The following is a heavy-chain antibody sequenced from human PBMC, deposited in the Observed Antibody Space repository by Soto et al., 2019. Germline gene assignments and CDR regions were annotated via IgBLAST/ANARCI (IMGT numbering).Heavy chain of an antibody. J-gene: IGHJ4*02. CDR1: GYTFTSYG. CDR2: ISAYNGNT. CDR3: ARIFGEHIVVVTANQYDY. Sequence: ASVKVSCKASGYTFTSYGISWVRQAPGQGLEWMGWISAYNGNTNYAQKLQGRVTMTTDTSTSTAYMELRSLRSDDTAVYYCARIFGEHIVVVTANQYDYWGQGTLVTVSS. V-gene: IGHV1-18*01. D-gene: IGHD2-21*02.